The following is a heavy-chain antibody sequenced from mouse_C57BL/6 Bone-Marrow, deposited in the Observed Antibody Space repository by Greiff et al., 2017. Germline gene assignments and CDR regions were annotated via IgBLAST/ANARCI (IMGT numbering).Heavy chain of an antibody. D-gene: IGHD3-3*01. J-gene: IGHJ4*01. V-gene: IGHV1-80*01. CDR1: GYAFSSYW. Sequence: VQLQESGAELVKPGASVKISCKASGYAFSSYWMNWVKQRPGQGLEWIGQICPGDGDTNYNGKFKGKATLTADTSSSPAYLQLSSLTSEDSAVYVCARCGADDRNAIDYWGQGTSVTVSS. CDR3: ARCGADDRNAIDY. CDR2: ICPGDGDT.